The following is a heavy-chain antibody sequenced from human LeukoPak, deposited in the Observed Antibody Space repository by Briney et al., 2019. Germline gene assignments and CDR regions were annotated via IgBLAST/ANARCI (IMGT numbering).Heavy chain of an antibody. Sequence: PSETLSLTCTVSGYSISSGYYWGWIRQPPGKGLEWIGRIYHRGRTFYNPSLRRRVTISVDTSKNQFSLKLTSVTAADTAVYYCAREVDCSSTSCYASAISWFDPWGQGTLVTVSS. D-gene: IGHD2-2*01. J-gene: IGHJ5*02. CDR3: AREVDCSSTSCYASAISWFDP. CDR1: GYSISSGYY. V-gene: IGHV4-38-2*02. CDR2: IYHRGRT.